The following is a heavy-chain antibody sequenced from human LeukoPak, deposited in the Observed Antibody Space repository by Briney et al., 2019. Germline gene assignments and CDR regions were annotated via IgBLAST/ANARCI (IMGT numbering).Heavy chain of an antibody. Sequence: SQTLSLTCTVSGGSISSGSYYWSWIRQPAGKGLEWIGRVYTSGSTNYNPSLKSRVTISVDTSKNQFSLKLSSVTAADTAVYYCAREGHYYDSSSFDPWGQGTLVTVSS. CDR1: GGSISSGSYY. D-gene: IGHD3-22*01. CDR3: AREGHYYDSSSFDP. J-gene: IGHJ5*02. V-gene: IGHV4-61*02. CDR2: VYTSGST.